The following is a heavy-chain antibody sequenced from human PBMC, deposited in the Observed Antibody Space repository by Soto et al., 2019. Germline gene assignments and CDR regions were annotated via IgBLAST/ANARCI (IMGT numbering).Heavy chain of an antibody. V-gene: IGHV3-66*04. D-gene: IGHD5-18*01. CDR3: ARQGYNYGGGYFDY. CDR2: IYSGGST. J-gene: IGHJ4*02. CDR1: GVTVSSNY. Sequence: EVQLVESGGGLVQPGGSLRLSCAASGVTVSSNYMSWVRQAPGKGLEWVSVIYSGGSTYYADSVKGRFTISSDNSKNTLYLQMNSLRAEETAVYYCARQGYNYGGGYFDYWGQGTLVTVSS.